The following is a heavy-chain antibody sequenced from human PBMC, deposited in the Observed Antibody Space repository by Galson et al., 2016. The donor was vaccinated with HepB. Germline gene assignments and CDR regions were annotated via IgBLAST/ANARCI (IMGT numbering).Heavy chain of an antibody. J-gene: IGHJ4*02. Sequence: ETLSLTCTVSGGSTSSGGYYWGWIRQSPGKGLEWIGTFYPGGSTYYNPSLISRFTTSVGTFKNQFFLNVRSVTAADTAVYYCARGGQYSSSSWDSWGQGTQVTVSS. V-gene: IGHV4-39*07. CDR2: FYPGGST. CDR3: ARGGQYSSSSWDS. D-gene: IGHD6-6*01. CDR1: GGSTSSGGYY.